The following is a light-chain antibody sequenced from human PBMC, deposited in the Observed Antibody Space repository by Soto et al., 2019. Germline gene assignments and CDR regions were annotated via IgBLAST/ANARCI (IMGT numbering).Light chain of an antibody. CDR3: QQYFTTPRT. Sequence: DIVMIQSPDSLAVSLGERATINCKSSQSVLYTSNNKDYLAWFQQKPGQPPKLLIYWASTRESGVPDRFSGSGSRTDFTLTISSLQAEDVAVYYCQQYFTTPRTFGQGTKLEIK. CDR2: WAS. V-gene: IGKV4-1*01. J-gene: IGKJ2*02. CDR1: QSVLYTSNNKDY.